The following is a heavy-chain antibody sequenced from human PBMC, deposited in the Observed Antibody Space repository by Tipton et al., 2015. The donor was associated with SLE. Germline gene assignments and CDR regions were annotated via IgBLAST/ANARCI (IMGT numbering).Heavy chain of an antibody. J-gene: IGHJ5*02. CDR3: ARQSYPGLVVYAHNWFDP. CDR1: GGSISSYY. D-gene: IGHD2-8*02. Sequence: TLSLTCTVPGGSISSYYWSWIRQPPGKGLEWIGYIYYSGSTNYNPSLKSRVTISVDTSKNQFSLKLSPVTAADTAVYYCARQSYPGLVVYAHNWFDPWGQGTLVTVSS. CDR2: IYYSGST. V-gene: IGHV4-59*08.